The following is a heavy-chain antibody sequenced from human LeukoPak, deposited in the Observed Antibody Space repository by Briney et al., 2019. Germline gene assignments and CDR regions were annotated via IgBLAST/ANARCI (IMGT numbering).Heavy chain of an antibody. V-gene: IGHV3-49*04. J-gene: IGHJ4*02. CDR2: IRSKAYGGTT. CDR1: GFTFSSAW. Sequence: GGSLRLSCAASGFTFSSAWMSWVRQAPGKGLEWVGFIRSKAYGGTTEYAASVKGRFTISRDDSKSIAYLQMNSLKTEDTAVYYCTRAGIAVAGRNDYWGQGTLVTVSS. D-gene: IGHD6-19*01. CDR3: TRAGIAVAGRNDY.